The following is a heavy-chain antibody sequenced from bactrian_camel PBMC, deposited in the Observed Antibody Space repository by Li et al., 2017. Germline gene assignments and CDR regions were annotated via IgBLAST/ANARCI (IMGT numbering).Heavy chain of an antibody. CDR1: GFIFSMCA. J-gene: IGHJ4*01. V-gene: IGHV3S53*01. CDR2: VGTDGTT. Sequence: HVQLVESGGGSVQAGGSVTLSCVSSGFIFSMCAMGWYRQAPGKERELVGSVGTDGTTTYADSMKGRVTISQDNAKRTMYLHMNSLKPDDTAVYSCARVRGVVAVGFVDYWGQGTQVTVS. CDR3: ARVRGVVAVGFVDY. D-gene: IGHD6*01.